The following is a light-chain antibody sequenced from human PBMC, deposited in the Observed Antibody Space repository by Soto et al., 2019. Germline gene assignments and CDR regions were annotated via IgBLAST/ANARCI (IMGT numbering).Light chain of an antibody. V-gene: IGKV1-5*03. CDR3: QHYNSYSEA. CDR1: QTMSGW. J-gene: IGKJ1*01. CDR2: EAS. Sequence: DIQMTQSPSTLSGSVGDRVTITCRASQTMSGWLAWYQQKPGKAPKRLIYEASTLKSGVPSRFSGSGSGTEFTLTISSLQPDDFATYYCQHYNSYSEAFGQGTKVDI.